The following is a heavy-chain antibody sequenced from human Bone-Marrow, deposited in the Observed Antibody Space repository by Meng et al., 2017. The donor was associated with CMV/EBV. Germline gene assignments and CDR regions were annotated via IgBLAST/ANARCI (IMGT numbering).Heavy chain of an antibody. J-gene: IGHJ4*02. CDR3: AKDGTIFGVVITAVD. CDR1: GFTFSSYA. Sequence: GESLKISCAASGFTFSSYAMSWVRQAPGKGLEWVSAISGSGGSTYYADSVKGRFTISRDNSKNTLYLQMNSLRAEGTAVYYCAKDGTIFGVVITAVDWGQGTLVTVSS. CDR2: ISGSGGST. D-gene: IGHD3-3*01. V-gene: IGHV3-23*01.